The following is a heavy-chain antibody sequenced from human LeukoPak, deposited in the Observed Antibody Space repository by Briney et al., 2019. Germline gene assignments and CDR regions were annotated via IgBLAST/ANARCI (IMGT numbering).Heavy chain of an antibody. CDR1: GFTVSSNY. CDR2: IYSGGST. CDR3: ARFGGIAARPADAFDI. J-gene: IGHJ3*02. V-gene: IGHV3-53*04. D-gene: IGHD6-6*01. Sequence: GGSLRLSCAASGFTVSSNYMSWVRQAPGKGLEWVSVIYSGGSTYYADSVKGRFTISRHNSKNTLYLQMNSLRAEDTAVYYCARFGGIAARPADAFDIWGQGTMVTVSS.